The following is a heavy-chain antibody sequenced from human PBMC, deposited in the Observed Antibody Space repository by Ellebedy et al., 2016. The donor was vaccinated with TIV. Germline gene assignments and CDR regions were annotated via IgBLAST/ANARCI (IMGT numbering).Heavy chain of an antibody. Sequence: MPSETLSLTCTVSGGSISSYYWSWIRQPPGKGLEWIGYIYYSGSTNYNPSLKSRVTISIDTSKNQFSLNLSFVTAADTAVYYRARAYSSSSGKNAFDIWGQGTMVTVSS. D-gene: IGHD6-6*01. CDR2: IYYSGST. J-gene: IGHJ3*02. CDR1: GGSISSYY. V-gene: IGHV4-59*01. CDR3: ARAYSSSSGKNAFDI.